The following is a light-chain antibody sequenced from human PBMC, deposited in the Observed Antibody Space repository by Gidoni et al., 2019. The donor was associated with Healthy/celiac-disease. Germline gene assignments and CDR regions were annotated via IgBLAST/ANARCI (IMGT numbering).Light chain of an antibody. CDR3: QQYYSYPFT. CDR1: QGISSY. Sequence: AILLTQLPPSFSASTGDRVTITCRASQGISSYLAWYQQKPGKAPKLLIYAASTLQSGVPSRFSGSGSGTDFTLTISSLQSEDFATYYCQQYYSYPFTFGPGTKVDIK. CDR2: AAS. J-gene: IGKJ3*01. V-gene: IGKV1-8*01.